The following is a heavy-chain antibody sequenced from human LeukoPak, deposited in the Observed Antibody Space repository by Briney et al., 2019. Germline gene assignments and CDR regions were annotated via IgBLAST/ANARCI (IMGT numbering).Heavy chain of an antibody. CDR2: ISAYNGNT. Sequence: ASVKVSCKASGYTFTSYGISWVRQAPGQGLEWMGWISAYNGNTNYAQKLRGRVTMTTDTSTSTAYMELRSLRSDDTVVYYCARVDSLTGYSYGPPDYWGQGTLVTVSS. CDR1: GYTFTSYG. CDR3: ARVDSLTGYSYGPPDY. J-gene: IGHJ4*02. D-gene: IGHD5-18*01. V-gene: IGHV1-18*01.